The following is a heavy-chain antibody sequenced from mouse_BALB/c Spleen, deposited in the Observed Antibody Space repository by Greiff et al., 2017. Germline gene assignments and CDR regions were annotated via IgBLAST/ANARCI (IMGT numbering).Heavy chain of an antibody. Sequence: EVKLQESGPELVKPGASVKISCKASGYSFTGYFMNWVMQSHGKSLEWIGRINPYNGDTFYNQKFKGKATLTVDKSSSTAHMELRSLASEDSAVYYCARWGHYYGSYYFDYWGQGTTLTVSS. CDR2: INPYNGDT. CDR3: ARWGHYYGSYYFDY. V-gene: IGHV1-20*02. D-gene: IGHD1-2*01. CDR1: GYSFTGYF. J-gene: IGHJ2*01.